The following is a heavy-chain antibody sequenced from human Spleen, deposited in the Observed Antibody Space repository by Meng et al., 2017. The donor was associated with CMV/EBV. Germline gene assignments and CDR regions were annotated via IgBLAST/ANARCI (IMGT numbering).Heavy chain of an antibody. CDR2: IYGGGTT. Sequence: GGSLSLSCGGSGFIVRDNYMNWVRQAPGKGLEWVSVIYGGGTTHYADSVKGRFTVSRDNAQNIVYLQIDGLRTEDTAIYYCATSTNGWYVSKYWVPGTTDTVSS. V-gene: IGHV3-53*01. J-gene: IGHJ4*02. CDR3: ATSTNGWYVSKY. D-gene: IGHD2-8*01. CDR1: GFIVRDNY.